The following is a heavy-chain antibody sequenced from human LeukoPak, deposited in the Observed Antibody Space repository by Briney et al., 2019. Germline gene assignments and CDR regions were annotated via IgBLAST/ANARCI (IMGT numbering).Heavy chain of an antibody. CDR3: ARDDGRSSSWYNGWFDP. J-gene: IGHJ5*02. Sequence: PSETLSLTCAVYGGSFSGYYWSWIRQPPGKGLEWIGEINHSGSTNYNPSLKSRVTISVDTSKNQFSLKLSSVTAADTAVYYCARDDGRSSSWYNGWFDPWGQGTLVTVSS. CDR1: GGSFSGYY. CDR2: INHSGST. V-gene: IGHV4-34*01. D-gene: IGHD6-13*01.